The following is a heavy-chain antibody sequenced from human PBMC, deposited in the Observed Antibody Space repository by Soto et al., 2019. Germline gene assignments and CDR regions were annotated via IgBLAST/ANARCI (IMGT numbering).Heavy chain of an antibody. D-gene: IGHD6-13*01. V-gene: IGHV3-23*01. J-gene: IGHJ6*02. CDR3: AKDRYSSSWGRGPDYYGMDV. CDR1: GFTFSGYW. Sequence: GGPLRLSWAASGFTFSGYWMSWVRQAPGKGLEWVSAISGSGGSTYYADSVKGRFTISRDNSKNTLYLQMNSLRAEDTAVYYCAKDRYSSSWGRGPDYYGMDVRVHRTTVPGS. CDR2: ISGSGGST.